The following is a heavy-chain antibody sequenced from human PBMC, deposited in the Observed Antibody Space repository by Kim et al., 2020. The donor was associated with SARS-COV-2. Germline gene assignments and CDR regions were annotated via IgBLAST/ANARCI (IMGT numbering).Heavy chain of an antibody. J-gene: IGHJ4*02. V-gene: IGHV3-9*01. D-gene: IGHD3-3*01. Sequence: GGSLRLSCAASGFTFGDYAMHWVRQAPGKGLEWVSGISWNSGSIGYADSVKGRFTISRDNAKNSLYLQMNSLRAEDTALYYCAKDLGGGRYYDFWSGYYPNWGQGALVTVSS. CDR3: AKDLGGGRYYDFWSGYYPN. CDR2: ISWNSGSI. CDR1: GFTFGDYA.